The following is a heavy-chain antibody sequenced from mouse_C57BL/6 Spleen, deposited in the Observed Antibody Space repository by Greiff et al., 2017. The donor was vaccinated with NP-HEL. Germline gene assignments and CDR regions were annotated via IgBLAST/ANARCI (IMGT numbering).Heavy chain of an antibody. V-gene: IGHV1-64*01. D-gene: IGHD1-1*01. CDR1: GYTFTSYW. CDR3: ARRGTTVVDYFDY. CDR2: IHPNSGST. J-gene: IGHJ2*01. Sequence: VQLQQPGAELVKPGASVKLSCKASGYTFTSYWMHWVKQRPGQGLEWIGMIHPNSGSTNYNEKFKSKATLTVDKSSSTAYMQLSSLTSEDSAVYYCARRGTTVVDYFDYWGQGTTLTVSS.